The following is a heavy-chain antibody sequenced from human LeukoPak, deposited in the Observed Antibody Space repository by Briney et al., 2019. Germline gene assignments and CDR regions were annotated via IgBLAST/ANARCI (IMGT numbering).Heavy chain of an antibody. CDR2: IYPSGNT. CDR3: ARGYYYDSSGFDY. Sequence: SESLSRTSPVPGGYISSDYRSWIGQAAGKGLEWSGRIYPSGNTNYNPSLKSRVTMSVDTSKNQFSLKLSSVTAADTAVYYCARGYYYDSSGFDYWGQGTLVTVSS. D-gene: IGHD3-22*01. J-gene: IGHJ4*02. CDR1: GGYISSDY. V-gene: IGHV4-4*07.